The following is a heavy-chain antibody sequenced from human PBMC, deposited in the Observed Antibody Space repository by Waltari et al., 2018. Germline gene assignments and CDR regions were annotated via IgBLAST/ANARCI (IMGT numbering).Heavy chain of an antibody. CDR3: ARVIVGATVGYYYYMDV. CDR1: GGSISSYY. J-gene: IGHJ6*03. CDR2: IYSSGST. D-gene: IGHD1-26*01. Sequence: QVQLQESGPGLVKPSETLSLICTVSGGSISSYYWSWIRQPPGKGLEWIGHIYSSGSTNYNPSLKSRVTLSVDTSKNQFSLKVRSVTAADTAVYYCARVIVGATVGYYYYMDVWGKGTTVTVSS. V-gene: IGHV4-59*01.